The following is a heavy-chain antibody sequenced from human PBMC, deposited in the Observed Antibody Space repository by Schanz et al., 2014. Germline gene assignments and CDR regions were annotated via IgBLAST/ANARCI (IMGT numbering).Heavy chain of an antibody. D-gene: IGHD5-18*01. CDR1: GFSFGTYA. CDR2: ISGTGGDDT. V-gene: IGHV3-23*01. J-gene: IGHJ4*02. Sequence: EVHLLESGGGLVQPGGSLRLSCAASGFSFGTYAMSWVRQAPGKGLLWVSSISGTGGDDTYYADSVKGRFTISRDNSKNTLYLQMNGLRGEDTAVYYCAKDAENTAMITDYFDYWGQGTLVTVSS. CDR3: AKDAENTAMITDYFDY.